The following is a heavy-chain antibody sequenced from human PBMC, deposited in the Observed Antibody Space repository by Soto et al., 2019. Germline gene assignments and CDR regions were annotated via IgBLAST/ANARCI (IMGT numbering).Heavy chain of an antibody. J-gene: IGHJ4*01. CDR3: ARAAHTSGWYFDL. V-gene: IGHV4-59*01. Sequence: PSETLSLTCTVSGGSISGYYWSWIRQPPGKGLEWIGYIYYIGSTKYNPSRKSRVTISMDTSKNQFSLNLTPVTAPDTAVYFCARAAHTSGWYFDLWGQGTLVTVSS. D-gene: IGHD6-19*01. CDR1: GGSISGYY. CDR2: IYYIGST.